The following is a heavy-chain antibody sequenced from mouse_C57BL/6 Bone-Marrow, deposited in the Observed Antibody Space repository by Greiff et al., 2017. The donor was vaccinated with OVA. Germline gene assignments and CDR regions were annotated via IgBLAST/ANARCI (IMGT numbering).Heavy chain of an antibody. CDR3: ARSPTVGAFDY. CDR1: GYTFTSYW. J-gene: IGHJ2*01. D-gene: IGHD1-1*01. CDR2: IYPSDSET. Sequence: QVQLQQPGAELVRPGSSVKLSCKASGYTFTSYWMDWVKQRPGQGLEWIGNIYPSDSETHYNQKFKDKATLTVDKSSSTAYMQLSSLTSEDSAVYYCARSPTVGAFDYWGQGTTLTVSS. V-gene: IGHV1-61*01.